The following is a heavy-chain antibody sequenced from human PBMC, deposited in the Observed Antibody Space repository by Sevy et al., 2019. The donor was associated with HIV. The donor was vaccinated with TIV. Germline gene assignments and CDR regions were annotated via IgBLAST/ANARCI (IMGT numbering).Heavy chain of an antibody. V-gene: IGHV3-23*01. CDR2: ISGSGGRT. Sequence: GGSLRLSCAASGFTFSSYAMSWVRQAPGKGLEWVSAISGSGGRTYYADSVKGRFTISRDNSKNTLYLQMNSLRAEDTAVYYCAKDRVLWFGELYPYFDYWGQGTLVTVSS. D-gene: IGHD3-10*01. CDR1: GFTFSSYA. J-gene: IGHJ4*02. CDR3: AKDRVLWFGELYPYFDY.